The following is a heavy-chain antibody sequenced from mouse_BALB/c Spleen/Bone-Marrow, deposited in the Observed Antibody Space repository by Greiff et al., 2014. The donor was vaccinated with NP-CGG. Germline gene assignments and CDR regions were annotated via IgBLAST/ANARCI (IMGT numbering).Heavy chain of an antibody. CDR1: GYTFTSYW. Sequence: LQQSGSELVRPGASVKLSCEASGYTFTSYWMHWVKQRPGQGLEWIGNIYPGSGSTNYDEKFKSKATLTVDTSSSTAYMQLSSLTSVDSAVYYCTGAPGFADWGQGTLVTVSA. J-gene: IGHJ3*01. CDR3: TGAPGFAD. V-gene: IGHV1S22*01. CDR2: IYPGSGST.